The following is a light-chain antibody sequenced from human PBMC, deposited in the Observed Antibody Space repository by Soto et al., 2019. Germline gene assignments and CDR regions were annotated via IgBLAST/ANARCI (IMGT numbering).Light chain of an antibody. Sequence: IQMTQSPYSLSASVGVRVSITCRASQSISSYLNCYQQRPGKAPKLLIYAASSLQSGVPSRFSGSGSGTEFTLTISSLQPDDFATYYCQQYNSYWTFGQGTKVDIK. CDR3: QQYNSYWT. CDR2: AAS. V-gene: IGKV1-39*01. J-gene: IGKJ1*01. CDR1: QSISSY.